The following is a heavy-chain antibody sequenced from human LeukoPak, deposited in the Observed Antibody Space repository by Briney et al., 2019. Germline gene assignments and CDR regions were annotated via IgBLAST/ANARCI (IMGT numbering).Heavy chain of an antibody. Sequence: GGSLSLPCEASGFPFSSYWMHWARKPQGKGLVWVSRINSDGSSTSYADSVKGRFTISRDNAKNTLYLQMNSLRAEDTAVYYCATDSPNSSGWYWRDDYWGQGTLVTVSS. V-gene: IGHV3-74*01. CDR1: GFPFSSYW. D-gene: IGHD6-19*01. CDR3: ATDSPNSSGWYWRDDY. CDR2: INSDGSST. J-gene: IGHJ4*02.